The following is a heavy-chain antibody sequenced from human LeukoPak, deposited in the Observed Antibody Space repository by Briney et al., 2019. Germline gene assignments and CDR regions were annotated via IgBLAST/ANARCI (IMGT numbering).Heavy chain of an antibody. CDR3: AKGGASSPYTYIDV. CDR1: GFTFSNHA. V-gene: IGHV3-23*01. D-gene: IGHD6-6*01. Sequence: GGSLGLSCAASGFTFSNHAMSWVRQAPGKGLEWVSVIGDSGGSTYYADSVKGRFTISRDNSKNTLYLQMNSLRADDTAAYHCAKGGASSPYTYIDVWGKGTTVIVSS. J-gene: IGHJ6*04. CDR2: IGDSGGST.